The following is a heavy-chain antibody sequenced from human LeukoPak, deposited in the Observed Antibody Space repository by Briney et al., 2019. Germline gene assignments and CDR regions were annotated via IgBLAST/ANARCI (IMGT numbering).Heavy chain of an antibody. D-gene: IGHD2-8*01. CDR2: INPNRGDT. J-gene: IGHJ1*01. CDR1: GYTFTGYY. Sequence: ASVKVSCKASGYTFTGYYIHWVRQAPGQGVEWMGWINPNRGDTNYAQKFQGRVSMTRDTSISTDYMELNGLKSDDTAVYYCARALAKRINGYFHHWGRGTLVTVSS. CDR3: ARALAKRINGYFHH. V-gene: IGHV1-2*02.